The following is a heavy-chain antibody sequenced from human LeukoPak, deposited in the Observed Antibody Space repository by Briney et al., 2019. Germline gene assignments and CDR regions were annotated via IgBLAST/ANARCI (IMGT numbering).Heavy chain of an antibody. CDR2: IDPNSGGT. Sequence: SVTVSLQSTVYTFLDYLLHSVRPPPAKRLAWVGWIDPNSGGTNYAQKFQGWVTMTRDTSISTAYMELSRLRSDDTAVYYCARGVYYYGSGYYFDYWGQGTLVTVSS. J-gene: IGHJ4*02. D-gene: IGHD3-10*01. CDR3: ARGVYYYGSGYYFDY. V-gene: IGHV1-2*04. CDR1: VYTFLDYL.